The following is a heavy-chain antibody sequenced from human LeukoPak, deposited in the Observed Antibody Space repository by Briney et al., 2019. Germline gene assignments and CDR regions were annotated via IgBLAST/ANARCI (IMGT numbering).Heavy chain of an antibody. CDR3: ARGDFLEAAAHYYFDY. D-gene: IGHD6-13*01. V-gene: IGHV1-46*01. J-gene: IGHJ4*02. Sequence: GASVKVSCKASGGTFSSYAISWVRQAPGQGLEWMGIINPSGGSTMYAQKFQGRVTMTRDTSTSTVYMELSSLRSEDTAVYYCARGDFLEAAAHYYFDYWGQGILVTVSS. CDR1: GGTFSSYA. CDR2: INPSGGST.